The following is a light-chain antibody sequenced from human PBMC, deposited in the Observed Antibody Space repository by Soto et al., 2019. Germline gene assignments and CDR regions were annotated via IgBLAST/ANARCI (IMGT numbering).Light chain of an antibody. V-gene: IGKV1-5*01. CDR1: QSISSW. Sequence: DIPMTQSPSTLSASVGDRVTITCRASQSISSWLAWYQQKPGKAPKFLIYDASNLESGVPSRFSGSGSGTEFTLTISSLQPDDFATYYCQQYHSSSTFGQGTKVEIK. CDR2: DAS. J-gene: IGKJ1*01. CDR3: QQYHSSST.